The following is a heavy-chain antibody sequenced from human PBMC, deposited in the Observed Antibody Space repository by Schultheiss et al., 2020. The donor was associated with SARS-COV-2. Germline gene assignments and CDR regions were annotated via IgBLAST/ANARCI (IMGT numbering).Heavy chain of an antibody. D-gene: IGHD5-18*01. CDR3: AKAAGDDTANYYRY. Sequence: SETLSLTCTVSGGSISSYYWSWIRQPAGKGLEWIGRIYTSGSTNYNPSLKSRVTMSVDTSKNQFSLKLSSVTAEDTAVYFCAKAAGDDTANYYRYWGQGTLVTVSS. J-gene: IGHJ4*02. CDR2: IYTSGST. V-gene: IGHV4-4*07. CDR1: GGSISSYY.